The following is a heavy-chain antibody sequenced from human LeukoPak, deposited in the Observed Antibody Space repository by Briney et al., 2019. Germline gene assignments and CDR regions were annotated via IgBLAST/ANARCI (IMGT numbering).Heavy chain of an antibody. CDR2: ISSYNVNT. D-gene: IGHD5-12*01. J-gene: IGHJ4*02. Sequence: ASVKVSCEASGYTFTSYGISWVRQAPGQGLEWMGWISSYNVNTNDAQKLQGRVTMTTDTSTSTAYMEVRSLRSDDTAVYYCARDRSGYEGGDYWGQGTLVTVSS. V-gene: IGHV1-18*01. CDR1: GYTFTSYG. CDR3: ARDRSGYEGGDY.